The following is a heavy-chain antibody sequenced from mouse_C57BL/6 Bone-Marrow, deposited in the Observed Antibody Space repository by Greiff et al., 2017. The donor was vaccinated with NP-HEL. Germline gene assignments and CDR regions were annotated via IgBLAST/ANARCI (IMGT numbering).Heavy chain of an antibody. CDR1: GFSLTSYG. V-gene: IGHV2-2*01. CDR3: ARKIHFYAMDY. Sequence: QVQLKESGPGLVQPSQSLSITCTVSGFSLTSYGVHWVRQSPGKGLEWLGVIWSGGSTDYNAAFISRRSISKDNSKSQVFFKMNSLQADDTAIYYCARKIHFYAMDYWGQGTSVTVSS. J-gene: IGHJ4*01. CDR2: IWSGGST.